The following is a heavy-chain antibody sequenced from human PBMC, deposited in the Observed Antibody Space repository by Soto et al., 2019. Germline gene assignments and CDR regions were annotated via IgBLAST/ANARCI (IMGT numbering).Heavy chain of an antibody. J-gene: IGHJ6*02. CDR1: GYTFTSYD. Sequence: ASVKVSCKASGYTFTSYDINWVRQATGQGLEWMGWMNPNSGNTGYAQKFQGRVTMTRNTSISTAYMELSSLRSEDTAVYYCAKLLGVPAAIRDRYYYGMDVWGQGTTVTVSS. CDR3: AKLLGVPAAIRDRYYYGMDV. V-gene: IGHV1-8*01. D-gene: IGHD2-2*02. CDR2: MNPNSGNT.